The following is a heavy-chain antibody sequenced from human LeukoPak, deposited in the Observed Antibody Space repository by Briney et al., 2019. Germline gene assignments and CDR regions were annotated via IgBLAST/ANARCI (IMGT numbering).Heavy chain of an antibody. Sequence: PSETLSLTCTVSGDSISSSSDYWGWIRRPRGKGLEWIGSMYYSGSTNYNPSLKSRVTISVDTSKNQFSLKLSSVTAADTAVYYCARAGPNYYDSSGYYYSWGQGTLVTVSS. V-gene: IGHV4-39*07. J-gene: IGHJ4*02. CDR2: MYYSGST. CDR1: GDSISSSSDY. D-gene: IGHD3-22*01. CDR3: ARAGPNYYDSSGYYYS.